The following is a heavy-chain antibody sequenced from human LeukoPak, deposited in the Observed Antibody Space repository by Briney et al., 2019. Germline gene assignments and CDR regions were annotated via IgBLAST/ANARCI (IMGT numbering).Heavy chain of an antibody. CDR2: INSDGRST. D-gene: IGHD3-22*01. Sequence: GGSLRLSCAASGFTFSGYWMHWVRQAPGKGLGWVSRINSDGRSTSYADSVKGRFTISRDNAKNTLDLQMNSLRAEDMAVYYCASAYSSGYYSFDYWGQGTLVTVSS. J-gene: IGHJ4*02. CDR1: GFTFSGYW. CDR3: ASAYSSGYYSFDY. V-gene: IGHV3-74*01.